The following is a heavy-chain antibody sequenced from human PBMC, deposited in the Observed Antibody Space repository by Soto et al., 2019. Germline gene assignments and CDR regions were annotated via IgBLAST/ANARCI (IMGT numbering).Heavy chain of an antibody. CDR1: GGSISSGDYY. CDR3: AREGGAYYFDY. J-gene: IGHJ4*02. V-gene: IGHV4-30-4*01. CDR2: IYYSGST. Sequence: PSETLSLTCTVSGGSISSGDYYWSWIRQPPGKGLEWIGYIYYSGSTYYNPSLKSRVTISVDTSKNQFSLKLSSVTAADTAVYYCAREGGAYYFDYWGQGTLVTVSS.